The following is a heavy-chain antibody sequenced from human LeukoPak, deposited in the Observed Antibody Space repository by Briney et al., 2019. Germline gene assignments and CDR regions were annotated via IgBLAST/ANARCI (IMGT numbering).Heavy chain of an antibody. D-gene: IGHD5-24*01. V-gene: IGHV3-7*01. J-gene: IGHJ1*01. CDR2: INQDGSQK. CDR3: ARGAVGDGYNFFQH. CDR1: GFTFGSCW. Sequence: GGSLRLSCAASGFTFGSCWMNWVRQTPGKGLEWVANINQDGSQKFYVDSVKGRFTISRDNANNSLYLQMNSLRAEDTAVYYCARGAVGDGYNFFQHWGQGTLVTVSS.